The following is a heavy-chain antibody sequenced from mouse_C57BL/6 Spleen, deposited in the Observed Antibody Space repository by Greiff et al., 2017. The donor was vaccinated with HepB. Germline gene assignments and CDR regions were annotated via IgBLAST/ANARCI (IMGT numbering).Heavy chain of an antibody. Sequence: QVQLQQPGAELVKPGASVKLSCKASGYTFTSYWMQWVKQRPGQGLEWIGEIDPSDSYTNYNQKFKGKATLTVDTSSSTAYMQLSSLTSEDSAVYYCARPLTAQAKAWFAYWGQGTLVTVSA. J-gene: IGHJ3*01. CDR1: GYTFTSYW. V-gene: IGHV1-50*01. CDR2: IDPSDSYT. D-gene: IGHD3-2*02. CDR3: ARPLTAQAKAWFAY.